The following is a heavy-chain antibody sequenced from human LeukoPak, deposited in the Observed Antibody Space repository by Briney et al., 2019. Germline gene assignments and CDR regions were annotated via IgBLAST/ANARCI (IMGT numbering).Heavy chain of an antibody. CDR3: ARGTEYTSSYYYNYPMDV. D-gene: IGHD6-6*01. V-gene: IGHV3-30*04. J-gene: IGHJ6*03. CDR1: GFTFTTYD. Sequence: PGRSLRLSCGASGFTFTTYDMHWVRQAPGKGLEWVSYISCGESNIYYADSVKGRFHISRDNSNNTLYLQMNSLRGDDTAVYYCARGTEYTSSYYYNYPMDVWGKGTTVTVSS. CDR2: ISCGESNI.